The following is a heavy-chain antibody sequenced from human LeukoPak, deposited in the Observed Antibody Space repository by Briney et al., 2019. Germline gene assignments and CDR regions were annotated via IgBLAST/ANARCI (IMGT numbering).Heavy chain of an antibody. CDR1: GFTVSSNY. V-gene: IGHV3-53*01. D-gene: IGHD5-12*01. CDR2: IYSGGDT. J-gene: IGHJ4*02. CDR3: ARASGYSGYDPFDY. Sequence: GGSLRLSCAASGFTVSSNYMSWVRQAPGKGLEWVSVIYSGGDTYYADSVKGRFTISRDNSKNTLYLQMNTLRAEDTAVYYCARASGYSGYDPFDYRGQGTLVTVSS.